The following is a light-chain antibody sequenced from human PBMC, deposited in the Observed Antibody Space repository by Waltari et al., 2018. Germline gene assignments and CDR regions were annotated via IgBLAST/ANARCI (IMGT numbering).Light chain of an antibody. CDR3: QQYYSTPYT. CDR1: QSILFTSNNKNY. Sequence: DIMMTQSPDSLAVSLGERATINCKSSQSILFTSNNKNYLAWYQQRPGQPPKLLIYWASTRESGVPDRFSGSGSGTDFTLTINSLQTEDVAVYYCQQYYSTPYTFGQGTKLEI. V-gene: IGKV4-1*01. CDR2: WAS. J-gene: IGKJ2*01.